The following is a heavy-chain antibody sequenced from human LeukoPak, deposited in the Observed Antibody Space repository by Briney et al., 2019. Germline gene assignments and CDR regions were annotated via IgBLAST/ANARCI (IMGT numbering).Heavy chain of an antibody. CDR1: GGTFSSYA. V-gene: IGHV1-69*01. Sequence: SVKVSCKASGGTFSSYAISWVRQAPGQGLEWMGGIIPIFGTANYAQKFQGRVTITADESTSTAYMELSSLRAEDTAVYYCARDYYDSSGYYYEDYFDYWGQGTLVTVSS. J-gene: IGHJ4*02. D-gene: IGHD3-22*01. CDR2: IIPIFGTA. CDR3: ARDYYDSSGYYYEDYFDY.